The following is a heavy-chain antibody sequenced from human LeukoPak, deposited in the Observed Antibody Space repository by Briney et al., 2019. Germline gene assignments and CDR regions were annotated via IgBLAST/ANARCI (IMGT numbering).Heavy chain of an antibody. CDR3: EGSIARAGPVY. CDR2: ISYDGSNK. Sequence: GRSLRLSRAVSGLSFSSYAMEEVGQARGKGLEWVAVISYDGSNKYYADSVKGRFAISRDNYMHTVYLQMNSLRAEDTAVYHCEGSIARAGPVYWGLGTLVTVSS. J-gene: IGHJ4*02. V-gene: IGHV3-30*09. D-gene: IGHD6-19*01. CDR1: GLSFSSYA.